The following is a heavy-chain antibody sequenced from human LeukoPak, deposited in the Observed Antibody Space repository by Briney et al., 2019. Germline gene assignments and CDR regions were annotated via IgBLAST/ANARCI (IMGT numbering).Heavy chain of an antibody. V-gene: IGHV4-59*01. CDR1: GGSISSYY. CDR3: ARAGGSSWYGPVGFDP. D-gene: IGHD6-13*01. CDR2: IYYSGST. J-gene: IGHJ5*02. Sequence: SETLSLTCTVSGGSISSYYWTWIRQPPGKGLEWIGYIYYSGSTNYNPSLKSRVTISVDTSENQFSLKLSSVAAADTAVYYCARAGGSSWYGPVGFDPWGQGTLVTVSS.